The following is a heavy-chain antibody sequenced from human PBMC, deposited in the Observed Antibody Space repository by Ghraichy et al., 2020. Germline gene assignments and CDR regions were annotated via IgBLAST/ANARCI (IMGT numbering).Heavy chain of an antibody. J-gene: IGHJ4*02. CDR3: ASTGIAAAGTWDY. Sequence: SQTLSLTCAVYGGSFSGYYWSWIRQPPGKGLEWIGEINHSGSTTYNPSLKSRVTISVDTSKNQFSLKLSSVTAADTAVYYCASTGIAAAGTWDYWGQGTLVTVSS. CDR2: INHSGST. V-gene: IGHV4-34*01. D-gene: IGHD6-13*01. CDR1: GGSFSGYY.